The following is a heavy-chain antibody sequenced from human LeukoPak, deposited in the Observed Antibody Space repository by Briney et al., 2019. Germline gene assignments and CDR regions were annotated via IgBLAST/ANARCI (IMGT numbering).Heavy chain of an antibody. V-gene: IGHV4-34*01. CDR2: INHGGST. Sequence: SETLSLTCAVYGGSFSGYYWSWIRQPPGKGLEWIGEINHGGSTNYNPSLKSRVTISVDTSKNQFSLKLSSVTAADTAVYYCARRMGLLWFGELSYFDYWGQGTLVTVSS. CDR3: ARRMGLLWFGELSYFDY. D-gene: IGHD3-10*01. J-gene: IGHJ4*02. CDR1: GGSFSGYY.